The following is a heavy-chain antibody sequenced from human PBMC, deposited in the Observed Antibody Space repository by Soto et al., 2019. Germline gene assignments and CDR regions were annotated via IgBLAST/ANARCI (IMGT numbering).Heavy chain of an antibody. J-gene: IGHJ4*02. CDR3: AHSHGGDEIIYFDF. D-gene: IGHD2-21*02. CDR2: IYYNDDR. Sequence: QITLQESGPTVVKPTQTLTLTCTFSGFSLSTAGVAVGWIRQTPGGALEWLTLIYYNDDRRFSPSLKTRLTITCDTSNIQVVLSLPTVYPGDAATYFCAHSHGGDEIIYFDFWGQGIPVTVSS. V-gene: IGHV2-5*01. CDR1: GFSLSTAGVA.